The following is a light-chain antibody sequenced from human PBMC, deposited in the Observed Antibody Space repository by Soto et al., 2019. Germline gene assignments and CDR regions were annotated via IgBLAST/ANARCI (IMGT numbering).Light chain of an antibody. Sequence: QSALTQPPSVSGSPGQSVTISCTGTSSDVGSYNRVSWYQQPPGTAPKLMIYEVSNRPSGVPDRFSGSKSGNTASLTISGLQAEDEADYYGSSYTSSSTLWVFGTGTKLTVL. V-gene: IGLV2-18*02. J-gene: IGLJ1*01. CDR1: SSDVGSYNR. CDR3: SSYTSSSTLWV. CDR2: EVS.